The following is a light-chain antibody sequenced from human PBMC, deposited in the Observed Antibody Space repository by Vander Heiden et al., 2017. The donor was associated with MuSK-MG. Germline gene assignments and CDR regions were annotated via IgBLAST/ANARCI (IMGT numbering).Light chain of an antibody. CDR2: GAS. Sequence: DIVMTQSTAPLSVSTGERATLPCRASQSVSSNLAWYQQKPGQAPRLLIYGASTRATGIPARFSGSGSGTEFTLTISSLQSEDFAVYYCQQYNNWPPAFGQGTKLEIK. CDR1: QSVSSN. V-gene: IGKV3-15*01. CDR3: QQYNNWPPA. J-gene: IGKJ2*01.